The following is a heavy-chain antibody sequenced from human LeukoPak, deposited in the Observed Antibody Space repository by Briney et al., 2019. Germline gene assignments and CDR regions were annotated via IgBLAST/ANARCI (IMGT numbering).Heavy chain of an antibody. V-gene: IGHV3-30*03. CDR1: GFTFWSYG. J-gene: IGHJ4*02. D-gene: IGHD2-15*01. CDR3: ATSGGYCSGGSCYG. CDR2: VSYDGRNE. Sequence: GSLRLSCAASGFTFWSYGMHWVRQAPGKGLEWVAVVSYDGRNEYYADSVKGRLTISRDNSKNTLYLQMNSLRAEDTAVYYCATSGGYCSGGSCYGWGQGTLVTVSS.